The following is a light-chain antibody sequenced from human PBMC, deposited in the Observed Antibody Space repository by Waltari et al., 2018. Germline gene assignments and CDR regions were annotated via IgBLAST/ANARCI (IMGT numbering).Light chain of an antibody. CDR3: QQYGSSPLT. V-gene: IGKV3-20*01. CDR1: QSVSRDY. Sequence: ETVLAQSPGTLSLSLGDSATLSCRASQSVSRDYLAWYQQKPGQAPRLLSYGASSRATGIPARFSGSGSGTDFTLTITRLEHEDFAVYYCQQYGSSPLTFGGGTKVDIK. CDR2: GAS. J-gene: IGKJ4*01.